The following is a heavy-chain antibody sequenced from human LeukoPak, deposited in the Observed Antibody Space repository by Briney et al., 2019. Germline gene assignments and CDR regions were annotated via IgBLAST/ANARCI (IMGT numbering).Heavy chain of an antibody. CDR1: GGTFSSYA. D-gene: IGHD5-18*01. Sequence: SVKVSCKASGGTFSSYAISWVRQAPGQGLEWMGRIIPILGIANYAQKFQGRVTITADKSTSTAYMELSSLRSEDTAVYYCATTKRGYNYGSGRYYYYGMDVWGQGTTVTVSS. CDR2: IIPILGIA. V-gene: IGHV1-69*04. J-gene: IGHJ6*02. CDR3: ATTKRGYNYGSGRYYYYGMDV.